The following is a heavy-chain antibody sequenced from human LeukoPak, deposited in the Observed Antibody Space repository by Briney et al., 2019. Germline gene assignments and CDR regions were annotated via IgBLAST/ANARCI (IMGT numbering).Heavy chain of an antibody. D-gene: IGHD5/OR15-5a*01. CDR3: ARDRNTLSYFDY. V-gene: IGHV4-39*07. CDR1: GGSISSSSYY. CDR2: IYYSGST. Sequence: SETLSLTCTVSGGSISSSSYYWGWIRQPPGKGLEWIGSIYYSGSTYYNPSLKSRVTISVDTSKNQFSLKLSSVTAADTAVYYCARDRNTLSYFDYWGQGTLVTVSS. J-gene: IGHJ4*02.